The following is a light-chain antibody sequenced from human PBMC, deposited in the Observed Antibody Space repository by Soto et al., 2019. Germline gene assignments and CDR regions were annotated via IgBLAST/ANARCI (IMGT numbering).Light chain of an antibody. CDR3: QQYNNYRT. CDR2: HAS. CDR1: QSIGLW. Sequence: DIQMTQSPSTLSASVGDRDTITCRASQSIGLWLAWYQQKPGKAPKVMIYHASSLESGVPSRFSGSGSGTEFTLTISGLQPEDSATYFCQQYNNYRTFGQGTKVDIK. V-gene: IGKV1-5*01. J-gene: IGKJ1*01.